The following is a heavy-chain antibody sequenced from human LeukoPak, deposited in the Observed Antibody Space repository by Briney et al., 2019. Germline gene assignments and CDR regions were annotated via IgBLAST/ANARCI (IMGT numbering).Heavy chain of an antibody. J-gene: IGHJ4*02. CDR1: GFTFSSYS. Sequence: GGSLRLSCAASGFTFSSYSMNWVRQAPGKGLEWVSYISSSSSTIYYADSVKGRFTISRDNAKNSLYLQMNSLRAEDTAVYYCARDLFSITMVRGIYDYWGQGTLVTVSS. D-gene: IGHD3-10*01. V-gene: IGHV3-48*01. CDR2: ISSSSSTI. CDR3: ARDLFSITMVRGIYDY.